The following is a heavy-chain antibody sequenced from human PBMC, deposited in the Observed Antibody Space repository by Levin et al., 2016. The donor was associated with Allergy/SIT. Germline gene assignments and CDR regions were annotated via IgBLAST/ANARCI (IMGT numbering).Heavy chain of an antibody. CDR2: ISSRGTYT. J-gene: IGHJ4*02. CDR3: ATMGPSATHFDH. D-gene: IGHD5-24*01. CDR1: GFNFSDYY. Sequence: GESLKISCAASGFNFSDYYINWIRQAPGKGLEWISYISSRGTYTHYADSVKGRFTISRDNTKNSLYLQLSSLSAEDTAVYYCATMGPSATHFDHWGQGVLVTVSS. V-gene: IGHV3-11*06.